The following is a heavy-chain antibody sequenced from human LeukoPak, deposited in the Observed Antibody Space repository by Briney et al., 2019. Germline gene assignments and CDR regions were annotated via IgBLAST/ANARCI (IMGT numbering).Heavy chain of an antibody. Sequence: KPSQTLSLTCTVSGGSISSGDYYWSWIRQPPGKGLEWIGYIYYSGSTNYNPSLKSRVTISVDTSKDQFSLKLSSVTAADTAVYYCARSSGYYYYYGMDVWGQGTTVTVSS. V-gene: IGHV4-30-4*01. CDR1: GGSISSGDYY. J-gene: IGHJ6*02. CDR3: ARSSGYYYYYGMDV. CDR2: IYYSGST. D-gene: IGHD3-10*01.